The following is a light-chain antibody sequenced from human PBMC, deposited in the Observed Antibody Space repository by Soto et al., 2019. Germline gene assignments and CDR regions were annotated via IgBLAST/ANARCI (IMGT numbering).Light chain of an antibody. CDR3: QQYNDWPPLT. CDR1: QSVSIN. J-gene: IGKJ4*01. Sequence: DIVMTQSPSTLSLSPGERATLSCRASQSVSINLAWYQQKPSQAPRLLIYGASTRATGIPARFSGSGSGTEFTLTISSLQSEDFAVYYCQQYNDWPPLTFGGGTKVDI. V-gene: IGKV3-15*01. CDR2: GAS.